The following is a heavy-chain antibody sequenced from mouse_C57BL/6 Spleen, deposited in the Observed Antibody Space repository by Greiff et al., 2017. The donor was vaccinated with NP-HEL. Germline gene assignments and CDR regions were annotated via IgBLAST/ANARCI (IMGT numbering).Heavy chain of an antibody. CDR1: GYAFTNYL. V-gene: IGHV1-54*01. Sequence: QVQLQQSGAELVRPGTSVKVSCTASGYAFTNYLIEWVKQRPGQGLEWIGVINPGSGGTNYNEKFKGKATLTADKSSSTAYMQLSSLTSEDSAVYFCVRGYDYDGGYWGQGTTLTVSS. CDR2: INPGSGGT. D-gene: IGHD2-4*01. J-gene: IGHJ2*01. CDR3: VRGYDYDGGY.